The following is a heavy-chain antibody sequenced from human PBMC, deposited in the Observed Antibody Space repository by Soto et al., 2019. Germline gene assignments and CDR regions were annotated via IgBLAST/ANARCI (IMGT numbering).Heavy chain of an antibody. CDR1: GYIFTSYG. Sequence: QVQLVQSGAEVKKPGASVKVSCAASGYIFTSYGVSWVRQAPGQGLEWMGWISAYNGATNYAQKLQGRVTMTTDTPTTTAYMELRSLTSDDTAVYYCARSGYGSGSFCGIDIWGQGTMVTVSS. V-gene: IGHV1-18*01. CDR2: ISAYNGAT. D-gene: IGHD3-10*01. CDR3: ARSGYGSGSFCGIDI. J-gene: IGHJ3*02.